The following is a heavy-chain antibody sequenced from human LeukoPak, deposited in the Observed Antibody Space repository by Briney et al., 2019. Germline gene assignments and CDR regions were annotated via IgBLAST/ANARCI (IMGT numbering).Heavy chain of an antibody. CDR1: GGTFNSYA. CDR2: IIPIFGTA. J-gene: IGHJ6*02. CDR3: ASRRGGFYYYGFDV. D-gene: IGHD3-16*01. V-gene: IGHV1-69*13. Sequence: SVRVSYKASGGTFNSYAMSWVRQAPGQGLEWMGGIIPIFGTANYAQKFQGRVTITADESTSTAYMELSSLRSEDAAVYYCASRRGGFYYYGFDVWGQGTTVTVSS.